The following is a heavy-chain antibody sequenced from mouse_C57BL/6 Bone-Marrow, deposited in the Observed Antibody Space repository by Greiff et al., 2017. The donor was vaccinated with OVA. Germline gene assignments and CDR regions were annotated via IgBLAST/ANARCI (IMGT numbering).Heavy chain of an antibody. D-gene: IGHD1-1*01. J-gene: IGHJ1*03. V-gene: IGHV5-6*01. CDR2: ISSGGSYT. CDR1: GFTFSSYG. CDR3: ARLFITTVVATKYFDV. Sequence: EVQVVESGGDLVKPGGSLKLSCAASGFTFSSYGMSWVRQTPDKRLEWVATISSGGSYTYYPDSVKGRFTISRDNAKNTLYLQMSSLKSEDTAMYYCARLFITTVVATKYFDVWGTGTTVTVSS.